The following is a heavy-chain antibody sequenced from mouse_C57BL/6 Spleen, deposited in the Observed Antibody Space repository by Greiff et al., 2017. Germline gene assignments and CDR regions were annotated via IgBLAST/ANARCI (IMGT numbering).Heavy chain of an antibody. CDR2: ISYDGSN. J-gene: IGHJ4*01. D-gene: IGHD2-1*01. V-gene: IGHV3-6*01. Sequence: EVQLQESGPGLVKPSQSLSLTCSVTGYSITSGYYWNWIRQCPGNKLEWMGYISYDGSNNYNPSLKNRISTNRDTSKKQFFLKLNSVTTEDTATYSCDYYGNYGAMEYRGQGTSVTVSS. CDR3: DYYGNYGAMEY. CDR1: GYSITSGYY.